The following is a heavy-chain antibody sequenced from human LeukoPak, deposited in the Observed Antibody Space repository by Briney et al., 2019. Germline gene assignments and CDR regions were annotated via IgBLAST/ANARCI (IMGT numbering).Heavy chain of an antibody. CDR2: IYTSGST. V-gene: IGHV4-4*07. CDR1: GGSISTYS. Sequence: SETLSLTCTVSGGSISTYSWSWIRQPAGKGLEWIGRIYTSGSTKYNPSLKSRVTMSVDTSKNQFSLKLSSVTAADTAVYYCARGLTPEQWELPSYYFDYWGQGTLVTVSS. D-gene: IGHD1-26*01. CDR3: ARGLTPEQWELPSYYFDY. J-gene: IGHJ4*02.